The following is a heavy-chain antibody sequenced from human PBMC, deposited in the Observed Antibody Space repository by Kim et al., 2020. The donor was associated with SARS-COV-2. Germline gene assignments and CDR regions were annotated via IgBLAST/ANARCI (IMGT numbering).Heavy chain of an antibody. J-gene: IGHJ4*02. Sequence: KCYADSVQGLFTNSRDNAKNTLCLQMNSLRAEDTAVYYCAKDCRGSSLDYWGQGTLVTVSS. D-gene: IGHD6-13*01. CDR2: K. V-gene: IGHV3-30*02. CDR3: AKDCRGSSLDY.